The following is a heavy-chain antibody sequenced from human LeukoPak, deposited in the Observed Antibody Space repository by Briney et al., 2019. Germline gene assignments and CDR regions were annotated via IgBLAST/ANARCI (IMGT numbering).Heavy chain of an antibody. J-gene: IGHJ5*02. D-gene: IGHD4-11*01. CDR1: GYIFTSYD. CDR2: MNPNSGNT. V-gene: IGHV1-8*01. CDR3: ARGIYSNYGNWFDP. Sequence: VSVKVSCKASGYIFTSYDINWVRQATGQGLEWMGWMNPNSGNTGYAQKFQGRVTMTRNTSISTAYMELSSLRSEDTAVYYCARGIYSNYGNWFDPWGQGTLVTVSS.